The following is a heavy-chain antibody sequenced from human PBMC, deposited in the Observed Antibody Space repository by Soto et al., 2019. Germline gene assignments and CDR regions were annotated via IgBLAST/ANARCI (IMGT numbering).Heavy chain of an antibody. J-gene: IGHJ3*02. CDR2: IYYSGST. Sequence: TLSLTCTVSGGSISSSSYYWGWIRQPPGKGLELIGYIYYSGSTKYKPSLKSRVTISVDTSKNQFSLKLSSVTAADTAVYYCARRSGIIAILDIWGQGTMLTVSS. V-gene: IGHV4-61*05. CDR1: GGSISSSSYY. CDR3: ARRSGIIAILDI. D-gene: IGHD6-25*01.